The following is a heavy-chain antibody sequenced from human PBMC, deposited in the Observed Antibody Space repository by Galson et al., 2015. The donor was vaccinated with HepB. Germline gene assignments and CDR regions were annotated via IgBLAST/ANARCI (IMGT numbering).Heavy chain of an antibody. D-gene: IGHD2-15*01. CDR1: GFTFDDYT. V-gene: IGHV3-43*01. J-gene: IGHJ3*02. CDR2: ISWDGGST. CDR3: AGDSSDRGAFDI. Sequence: SLRLSCAASGFTFDDYTMHWVRQAPGKGLEWVSLISWDGGSTYYADSVKGRFTISRDNSKNSLYLQMNSLRTEDTALYYCAGDSSDRGAFDIWGQGTMVTVSS.